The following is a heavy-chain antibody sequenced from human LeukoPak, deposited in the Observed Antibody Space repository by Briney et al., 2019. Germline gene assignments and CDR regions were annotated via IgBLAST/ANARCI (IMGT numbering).Heavy chain of an antibody. J-gene: IGHJ4*02. CDR3: ATASGITMIAIPFDY. CDR2: ISYDGSNK. D-gene: IGHD3-22*01. CDR1: GFTFSSYG. V-gene: IGHV3-30*03. Sequence: GRSLRLSCAASGFTFSSYGMHWVRQAPGKGLEGVAVISYDGSNKYYADSVKGRFTISRDNSKSTLYLQMNSLRAEDTAVYYCATASGITMIAIPFDYWGQGTLVTVSS.